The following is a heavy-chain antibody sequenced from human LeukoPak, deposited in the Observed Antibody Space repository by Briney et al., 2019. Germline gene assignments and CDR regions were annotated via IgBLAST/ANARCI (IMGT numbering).Heavy chain of an antibody. CDR3: ARGRGGYFDY. CDR2: IGTAGDT. D-gene: IGHD3-10*01. CDR1: GFTFSSYD. Sequence: AGGSLRLSCAASGFTFSSYDMHWVRQGTGKGLEWVSVIGTAGDTYYPGSVKGRFTISRENAKNSLYLQMNSLRAGDTAVYYCARGRGGYFDYWGQGTLVTVSS. V-gene: IGHV3-13*01. J-gene: IGHJ4*02.